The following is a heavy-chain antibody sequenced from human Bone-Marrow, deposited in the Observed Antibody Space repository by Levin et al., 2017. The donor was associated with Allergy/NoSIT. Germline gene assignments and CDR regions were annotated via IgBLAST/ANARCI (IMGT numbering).Heavy chain of an antibody. CDR1: RYSFTSYW. J-gene: IGHJ6*03. CDR2: IDPSDSYT. D-gene: IGHD3-9*01. V-gene: IGHV5-10-1*01. CDR3: ARANYDILTGSPYYYYMDV. Sequence: GESLKISCKGSRYSFTSYWISWVRQMPGKGLEWMGRIDPSDSYTSYSPSFQGHVTISADTSVSTAYLQWSRMKASDTAMYYCARANYDILTGSPYYYYMDVWGKGTTVTVSS.